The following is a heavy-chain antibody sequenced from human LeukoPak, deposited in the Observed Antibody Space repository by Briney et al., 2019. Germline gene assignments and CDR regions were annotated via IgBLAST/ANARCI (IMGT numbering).Heavy chain of an antibody. V-gene: IGHV3-33*01. CDR3: ARGDYGYYGMDI. Sequence: PGGSLRLSCAASGFTFSSYAMHWVRQAPGKGLEWVSAIWYGGGSTYYADSVKGRFTISRDNSKNTLYLQVNSLRAGETAVYYCARGDYGYYGMDIWGQGTTVTGSS. J-gene: IGHJ6*02. CDR2: IWYGGGST. CDR1: GFTFSSYA. D-gene: IGHD3-16*01.